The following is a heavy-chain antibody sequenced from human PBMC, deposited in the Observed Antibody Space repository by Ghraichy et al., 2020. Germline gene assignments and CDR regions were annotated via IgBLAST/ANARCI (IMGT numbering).Heavy chain of an antibody. V-gene: IGHV3-7*01. CDR2: IKQDGSEK. CDR1: GFTFSNYW. D-gene: IGHD2-2*02. J-gene: IGHJ6*02. CDR3: ARKIKAVVPAATPPGYYYYGMDV. Sequence: GGSLRLSCAASGFTFSNYWMSWVRQAPGKGLEWVANIKQDGSEKYYVDSVRGRFTISRDNAKNSLYLQMNSLRAEDTAVYYFARKIKAVVPAATPPGYYYYGMDVWGQGTTVTVAS.